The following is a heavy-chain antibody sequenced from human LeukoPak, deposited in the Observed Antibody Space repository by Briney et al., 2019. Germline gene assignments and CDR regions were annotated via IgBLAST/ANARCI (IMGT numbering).Heavy chain of an antibody. CDR2: IYYSWGM. CDR1: GSSITSDFF. CDR3: ARNVTAGFFDY. J-gene: IGHJ4*02. D-gene: IGHD1-1*01. Sequence: SKTLSLTCDVSGSSITSDFFWGWIRQPPGKGLEWIATIYYSWGMYFNPSLKSRVTISLDASKNQYSLKMTSLTAADTAIYYCARNVTAGFFDYWGQGILVTVSS. V-gene: IGHV4-38-2*01.